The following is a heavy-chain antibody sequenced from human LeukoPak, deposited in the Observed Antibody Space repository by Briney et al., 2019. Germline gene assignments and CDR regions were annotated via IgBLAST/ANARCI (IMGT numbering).Heavy chain of an antibody. CDR1: GFTFSSSA. CDR2: IDKKDKGYATAT. D-gene: IGHD1-26*01. Sequence: PGGSLRLSCAASGFTFSSSAIHWVRQSSGKGLEWVGQIDKKDKGYATATAYAASVKGRLTISRDDSINTAYLQMKSLKTEDTALYYCTRESGTYNWSVTWGQGTLVTVSS. J-gene: IGHJ5*02. V-gene: IGHV3-73*01. CDR3: TRESGTYNWSVT.